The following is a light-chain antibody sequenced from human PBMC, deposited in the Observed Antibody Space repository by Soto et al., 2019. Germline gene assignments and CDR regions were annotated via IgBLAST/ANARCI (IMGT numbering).Light chain of an antibody. Sequence: QSALTQPPSASGSHGQSVTISCTGTSSDVGGYNYVSWYQQHPGRAPKLMIYEVSKRPSGVPDRFSVSKSGNTASLTVSGLQTEDEADYYCSSYAGSNNQVFGTGTKLTVL. CDR3: SSYAGSNNQV. J-gene: IGLJ1*01. CDR1: SSDVGGYNY. V-gene: IGLV2-8*01. CDR2: EVS.